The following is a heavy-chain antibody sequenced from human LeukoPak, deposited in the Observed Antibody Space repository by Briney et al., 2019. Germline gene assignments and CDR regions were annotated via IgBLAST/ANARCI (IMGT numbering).Heavy chain of an antibody. D-gene: IGHD1-1*01. J-gene: IGHJ3*02. CDR3: ARVYNWNPAGAFDI. Sequence: SQTLSLTCAISGDSVSSNIASWNWIRQSPSRGLEWLGRTYYRSKWYNDYAVSVKSRITINPDTSKNQFSLQLDSVTPEDTAVYYCARVYNWNPAGAFDIWGQGTVVTVSS. V-gene: IGHV6-1*01. CDR1: GDSVSSNIAS. CDR2: TYYRSKWYN.